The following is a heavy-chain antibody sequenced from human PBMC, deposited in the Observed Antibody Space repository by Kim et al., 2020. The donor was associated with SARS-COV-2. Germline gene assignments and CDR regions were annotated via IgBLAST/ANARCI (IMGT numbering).Heavy chain of an antibody. CDR3: ARERGGYDY. J-gene: IGHJ4*02. D-gene: IGHD1-26*01. CDR1: GITFNTYE. CDR2: ISSSGTTI. Sequence: GGSLRLSCAASGITFNTYEMNWVRQAPGKGLEWISYISSSGTTIYYADPVRGRFTISRDNAKDSLFLQMSSVSAEETAVYYCARERGGYDYWGKGTLVTVSS. V-gene: IGHV3-48*03.